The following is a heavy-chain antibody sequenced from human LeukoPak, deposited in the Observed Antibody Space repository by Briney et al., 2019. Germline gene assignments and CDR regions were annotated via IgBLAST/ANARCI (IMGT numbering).Heavy chain of an antibody. D-gene: IGHD6-13*01. Sequence: SETLSLTCTVSGGSISNYDWSWIRQPAGKGLEWIGRIYTSGSTNYNPSLKSRVTMSEDTSKKQFSLKLSSVTAADTAVYYCARDRSSSWYVGAAGSSADYWGQGTLVTVSS. CDR1: GGSISNYD. V-gene: IGHV4-4*07. CDR2: IYTSGST. CDR3: ARDRSSSWYVGAAGSSADY. J-gene: IGHJ4*02.